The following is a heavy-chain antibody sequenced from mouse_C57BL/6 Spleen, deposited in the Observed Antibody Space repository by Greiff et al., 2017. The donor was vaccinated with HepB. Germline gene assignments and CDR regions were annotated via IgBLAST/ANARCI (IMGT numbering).Heavy chain of an antibody. J-gene: IGHJ2*01. D-gene: IGHD2-3*01. V-gene: IGHV1-53*01. CDR2: INPSNGGT. Sequence: VQLQQPGTELVKPGASVKLSCKASGYTFTSYWMHWVKQRPGQGLEWIGNINPSNGGTNYNEKFKSKATLTVDKSSSTAYMQLSSLTSEDSAVYYCARLEGYDGYNFDYWGQGTTLTVSS. CDR1: GYTFTSYW. CDR3: ARLEGYDGYNFDY.